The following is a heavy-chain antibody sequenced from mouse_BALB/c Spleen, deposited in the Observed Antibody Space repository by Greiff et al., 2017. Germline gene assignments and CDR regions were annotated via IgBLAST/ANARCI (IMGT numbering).Heavy chain of an antibody. J-gene: IGHJ3*01. CDR3: AGTPYYYGNPWFAY. CDR1: GYSITSGY. CDR2: ISYSGST. Sequence: EVKLMESGPSLVKPSQTLSLTCSVTGYSITSGYWNWIRQYPGNKLEYMGYISYSGSTYYNPSLISRISITRDTSTTQYYLQLITMTTDDTATYYCAGTPYYYGNPWFAYWGQGTLVTVSA. D-gene: IGHD1-1*01. V-gene: IGHV3-8*02.